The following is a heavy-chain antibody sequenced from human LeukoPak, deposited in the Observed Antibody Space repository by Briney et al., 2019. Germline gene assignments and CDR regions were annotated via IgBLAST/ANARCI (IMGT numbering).Heavy chain of an antibody. CDR2: IKSKTDGGTT. CDR1: GFTFSNAL. Sequence: PGGSLRLACAASGFTFSNALMSWVRQAPGKGLEWVGRIKSKTDGGTTDYAAPVKGRFNISRDDSKNPLYLQMNSLKTEDTAVYYCTTVLHFDWLSFCDHWGEGPLDSVSS. J-gene: IGHJ1*01. CDR3: TTVLHFDWLSFCDH. D-gene: IGHD3-9*01. V-gene: IGHV3-15*01.